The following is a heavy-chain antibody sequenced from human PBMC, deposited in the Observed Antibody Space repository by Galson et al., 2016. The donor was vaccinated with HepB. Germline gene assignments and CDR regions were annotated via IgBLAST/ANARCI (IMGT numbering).Heavy chain of an antibody. CDR2: IDPSDSYS. J-gene: IGHJ5*02. D-gene: IGHD3-22*01. Sequence: QSGAEVKKPGESLRISCKGSGYSFTSYWISWVRQMPRKGLEWMGRIDPSDSYSNYSPSFQGHVTISADKSIGTSYLQWSSLKASDTAMYYCARAEDTSGYYSSWGQGTPVTVSS. CDR3: ARAEDTSGYYSS. V-gene: IGHV5-10-1*01. CDR1: GYSFTSYW.